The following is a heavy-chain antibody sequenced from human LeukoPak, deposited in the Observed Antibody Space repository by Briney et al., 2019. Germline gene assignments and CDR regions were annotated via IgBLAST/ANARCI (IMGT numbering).Heavy chain of an antibody. J-gene: IGHJ4*02. CDR2: IKEDGSLK. Sequence: PGGSLRLSCAASGFGFSNFWMSWVRQAPGKGPEWVANIKEDGSLKNYVDSVEGRFTVSRDNAKNTLYLQMNSLRAEDTAVYYCAKPDYGGNSIHVPYFDYWGQGTLVTVSS. CDR3: AKPDYGGNSIHVPYFDY. CDR1: GFGFSNFW. V-gene: IGHV3-7*03. D-gene: IGHD4-23*01.